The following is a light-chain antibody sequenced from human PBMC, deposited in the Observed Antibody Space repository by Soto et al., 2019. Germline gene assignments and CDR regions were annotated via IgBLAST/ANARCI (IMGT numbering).Light chain of an antibody. Sequence: DIQMTQSPSSLSASVGDRVTITCRASQGISNYLAWYQQKPGKVPTLLIYAASTLQSGVPSRFSASGSGTDFTLTIYRLQPEDVATYYCQYYYSAPYTFGQGTKLEIK. CDR2: AAS. CDR1: QGISNY. J-gene: IGKJ2*01. CDR3: QYYYSAPYT. V-gene: IGKV1-27*01.